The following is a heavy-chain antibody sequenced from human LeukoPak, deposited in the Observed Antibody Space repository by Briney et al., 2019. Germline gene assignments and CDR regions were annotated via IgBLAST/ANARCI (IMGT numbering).Heavy chain of an antibody. CDR1: GYTFTIYG. CDR3: AGMGGYYDILTGYYPPLYFFDH. CDR2: ISAYNVNT. V-gene: IGHV1-18*01. D-gene: IGHD3-9*01. J-gene: IGHJ4*02. Sequence: ASENVSREASGYTFTIYGMSWVRHAPGQALEGGGWISAYNVNTNSAQKLQGRVNITTDTFTSTVYMELRSLRSDDTAVYYCAGMGGYYDILTGYYPPLYFFDHWGQGTLVTVSS.